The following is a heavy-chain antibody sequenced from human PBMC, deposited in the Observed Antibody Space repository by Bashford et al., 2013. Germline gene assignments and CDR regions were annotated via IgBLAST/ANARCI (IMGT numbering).Heavy chain of an antibody. CDR3: ARDHIVIEPAAPNDY. J-gene: IGHJ4*02. D-gene: IGHD2-2*01. V-gene: IGHV3-48*04. CDR1: GFTFSSFA. Sequence: GSLRLSCAASGFTFSSFAMNWVRQAPGKGLEWVSGISWNSGSTTYYADSVKGRFTISRDNARNSLLLQMNSLRAEDTAVYYCARDHIVIEPAAPNDYWGRGTLVTVSS. CDR2: ISWNSGSTT.